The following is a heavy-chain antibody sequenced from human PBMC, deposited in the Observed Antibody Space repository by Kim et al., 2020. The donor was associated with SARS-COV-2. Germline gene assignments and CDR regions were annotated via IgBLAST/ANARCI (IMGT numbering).Heavy chain of an antibody. CDR2: ISSNSGHT. J-gene: IGHJ4*01. D-gene: IGHD3-22*01. CDR1: GYSFSNYG. CDR3: APYYDSNSYRGQWD. Sequence: ASVKVSCKASGYSFSNYGLVWARQAPVQGLEWMGWISSNSGHTKYAQNVQGRVTLTTDTSTNTGYMELSSLRSDDTAVYYCAPYYDSNSYRGQWDWGQGTPVTVSS. V-gene: IGHV1-18*01.